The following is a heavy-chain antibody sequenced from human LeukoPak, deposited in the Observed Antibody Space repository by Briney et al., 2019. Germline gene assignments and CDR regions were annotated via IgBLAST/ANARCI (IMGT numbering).Heavy chain of an antibody. CDR2: INPNSGGT. CDR1: GYTFTSYG. V-gene: IGHV1-2*02. Sequence: ASVKVSCKASGYTFTSYGISWVRQAPGQGLEWMGWINPNSGGTNYAQKFQGRVTMTRDTSISTAYMELSRLRSDDTAVYYCARNSGVRGVIYHYYMDVWGKGTTVTVSS. CDR3: ARNSGVRGVIYHYYMDV. D-gene: IGHD3-10*01. J-gene: IGHJ6*03.